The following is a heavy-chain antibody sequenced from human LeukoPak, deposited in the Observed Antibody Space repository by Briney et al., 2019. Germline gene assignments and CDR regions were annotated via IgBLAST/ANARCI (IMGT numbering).Heavy chain of an antibody. V-gene: IGHV2-5*01. J-gene: IGHJ4*02. Sequence: SGPMLVKPTQPLTLTCTFSGFSLSTSGVGVGWIRQPPGKALEWLALIYWNDDKRYSPSLKSRLTITKDTSKNQVVLTMTNMDPVDTATYYCAHTAQPRFLEWLLSSYYFDYWGQGTLVTVSS. D-gene: IGHD3-3*01. CDR1: GFSLSTSGVG. CDR3: AHTAQPRFLEWLLSSYYFDY. CDR2: IYWNDDK.